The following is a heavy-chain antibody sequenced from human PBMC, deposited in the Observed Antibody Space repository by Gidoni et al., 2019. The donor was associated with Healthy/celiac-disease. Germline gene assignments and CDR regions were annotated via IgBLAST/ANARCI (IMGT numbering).Heavy chain of an antibody. CDR1: GGSISSGSYY. Sequence: QVQLQESGPGLVKPSQTLSLTCTVSGGSISSGSYYWSWIRQPAGKGLEWIGRIYTSGSTNYNPSLKSRVTMSVDTSKTQFSLKLSSVTAADTAVYYCARGMVAPYWYFDLWGRGTLVTVSS. CDR3: ARGMVAPYWYFDL. CDR2: IYTSGST. J-gene: IGHJ2*01. V-gene: IGHV4-61*02. D-gene: IGHD1-26*01.